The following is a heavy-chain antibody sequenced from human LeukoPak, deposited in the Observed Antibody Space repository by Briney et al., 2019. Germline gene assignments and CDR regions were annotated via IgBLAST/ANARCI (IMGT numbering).Heavy chain of an antibody. CDR1: GFTFSSYE. CDR2: ISISSSTI. CDR3: ARDENTAVKLDVYYYYMDV. J-gene: IGHJ6*03. V-gene: IGHV3-48*03. D-gene: IGHD5-18*01. Sequence: GGSLRLSCAASGFTFSSYEMNWVRQAPGKGLEWGSYISISSSTIYYADSVKGRFTVSRDNAKNSLYLQMNSLRAEDTAVSYCARDENTAVKLDVYYYYMDVWGKGTTVTVSS.